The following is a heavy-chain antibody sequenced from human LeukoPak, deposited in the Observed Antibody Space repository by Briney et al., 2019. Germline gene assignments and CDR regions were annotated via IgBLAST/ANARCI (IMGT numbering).Heavy chain of an antibody. CDR2: IYYSGNT. Sequence: SETLSLTCAVYGGSFSGYYWSWIRQPPGKGLEWIGHIYYSGNTIYNPSLKSRVTISVDTSKNQFSLKMTSVTAADTAVYYCARTTEGGYTYGYFYYYMDVWGKGTTVTISS. J-gene: IGHJ6*03. D-gene: IGHD5-18*01. V-gene: IGHV4-59*01. CDR3: ARTTEGGYTYGYFYYYMDV. CDR1: GGSFSGYY.